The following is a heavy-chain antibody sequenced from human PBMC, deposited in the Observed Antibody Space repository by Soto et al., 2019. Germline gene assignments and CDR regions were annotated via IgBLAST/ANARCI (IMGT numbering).Heavy chain of an antibody. J-gene: IGHJ3*02. CDR1: GFTFSRYD. Sequence: GGSLRLSCAAAGFTFSRYDMSWVRHAPGKGLECVSGISGSGGSTYYADSVKGRFTISRDNSKNTLYLQMNSLRAEDTAVYYCAKTTTLDRAFDIWGQGTMVTVSS. D-gene: IGHD4-17*01. CDR2: ISGSGGST. V-gene: IGHV3-23*01. CDR3: AKTTTLDRAFDI.